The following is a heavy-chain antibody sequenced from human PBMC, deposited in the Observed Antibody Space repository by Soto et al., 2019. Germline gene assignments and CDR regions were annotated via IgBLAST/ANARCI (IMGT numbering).Heavy chain of an antibody. CDR2: ISYDGSNK. Sequence: SLRLFFAGSGFTFRSYGMPLRRQAPGKVPEWVAVISYDGSNKYYADSVNGRFTICRDNSKNTLYRQMNSLRAEDQAVYYCARGFPLYSNRDCDAFDIWGQGTMVTVSS. V-gene: IGHV3-30*03. CDR3: ARGFPLYSNRDCDAFDI. D-gene: IGHD4-4*01. J-gene: IGHJ3*02. CDR1: GFTFRSYG.